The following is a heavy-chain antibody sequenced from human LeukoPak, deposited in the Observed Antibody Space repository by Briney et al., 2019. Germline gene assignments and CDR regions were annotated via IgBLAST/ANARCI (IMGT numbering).Heavy chain of an antibody. CDR1: GGSISSGGYS. D-gene: IGHD5-18*01. CDR2: IYNSGSA. CDR3: VRDRGSYGFFEH. Sequence: SETLSLTCAVSGGSISSGGYSWSWIRQPPGKGLEWIGHIYNSGSAYYNPSLKSRVAISVDRSKNQFSLKLSSVTAADTARYYCVRDRGSYGFFEHWGQGTLVTVSS. V-gene: IGHV4-30-2*01. J-gene: IGHJ4*02.